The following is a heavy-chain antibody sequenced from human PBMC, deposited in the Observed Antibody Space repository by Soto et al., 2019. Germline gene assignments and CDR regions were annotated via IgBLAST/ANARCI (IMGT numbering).Heavy chain of an antibody. Sequence: SETLSLTCTVSGDTSTSYYWGWIRQAPGKGLEWIGHIHNSGTSTHNPSLNGRVTISIDMSKKQFSLKLTSLTSADTAVYYCARDFYDSVGYTWFDSWSQGNLVTVSS. D-gene: IGHD3-22*01. CDR2: IHNSGTS. CDR3: ARDFYDSVGYTWFDS. V-gene: IGHV4-59*01. J-gene: IGHJ5*01. CDR1: GDTSTSYY.